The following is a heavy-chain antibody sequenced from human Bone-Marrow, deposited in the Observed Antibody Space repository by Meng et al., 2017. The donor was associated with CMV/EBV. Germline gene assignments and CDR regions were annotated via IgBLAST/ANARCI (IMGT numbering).Heavy chain of an antibody. CDR1: GGSISSYY. D-gene: IGHD3-22*01. CDR2: IYYSGST. CDR3: SGGESSGPAYAFYI. Sequence: SETLSLTCTGSGGSISSYYWSWIRQPPGKGLAWMGYIYYSGSTNYNPSLKSRVTISVDTSKNQFSLKLSSVTAADTAVYYCSGGESSGPAYAFYIWGQRTMVTVSS. J-gene: IGHJ3*02. V-gene: IGHV4-59*01.